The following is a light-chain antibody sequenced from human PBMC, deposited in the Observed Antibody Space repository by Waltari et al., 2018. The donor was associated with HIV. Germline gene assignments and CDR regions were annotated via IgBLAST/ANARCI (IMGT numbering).Light chain of an antibody. CDR2: DVT. CDR1: SSAVGGYDY. J-gene: IGLJ2*01. V-gene: IGLV2-14*01. CDR3: SSYTTSSTVV. Sequence: QSALTQPASVSGSPGQSITISCTGTSSAVGGYDYVSWYQQHPGNAPKLIIYDVTNRPSGVSNRFSGSKSGNTASLTISGLQAEDEADYYCSSYTTSSTVVFGGGTKLTVL.